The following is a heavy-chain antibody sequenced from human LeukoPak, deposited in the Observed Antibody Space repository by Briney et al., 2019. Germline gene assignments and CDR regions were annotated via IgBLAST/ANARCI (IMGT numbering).Heavy chain of an antibody. CDR1: GNTLTELS. J-gene: IGHJ3*02. Sequence: GASVKVSCKVSGNTLTELSMHWVRQAPGKGLEWMGGFDPEDGETIYAQKFQGGVTMTEDTSTDTAYMELSSLRSEDTAVYYCATSVGATTTDAFDIWGQGTMVTVSS. CDR3: ATSVGATTTDAFDI. D-gene: IGHD1-26*01. V-gene: IGHV1-24*01. CDR2: FDPEDGET.